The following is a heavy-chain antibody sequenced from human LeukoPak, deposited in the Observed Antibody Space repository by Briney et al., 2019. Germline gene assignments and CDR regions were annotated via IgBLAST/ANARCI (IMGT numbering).Heavy chain of an antibody. Sequence: SETLSLTCTVSGGSISSYYWSWIRQPPGKGLEWIGYIYYSGSTNYNPSLKSRVTISVDTSKNQFSLKLSSVTAADTAVYYCARAKSYDFWSGYQPFDYWGQGTLVTVSS. J-gene: IGHJ4*02. CDR3: ARAKSYDFWSGYQPFDY. CDR2: IYYSGST. CDR1: GGSISSYY. V-gene: IGHV4-59*01. D-gene: IGHD3-3*01.